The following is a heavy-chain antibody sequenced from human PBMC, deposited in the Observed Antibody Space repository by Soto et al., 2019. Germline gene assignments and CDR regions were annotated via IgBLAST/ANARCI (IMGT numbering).Heavy chain of an antibody. D-gene: IGHD6-13*01. CDR2: ISGSGGST. CDR1: GFTFSSYA. V-gene: IGHV3-23*01. CDR3: AKDGLSDSPSAIDY. Sequence: PGGSLRLSCAASGFTFSSYAMSWVRQAPGKGLEWVSAISGSGGSTYYADSVKGRFTISRDNSKNTLFLQMNSLRDEDTAIYYCAKDGLSDSPSAIDYWGQGTRVTVS. J-gene: IGHJ4*02.